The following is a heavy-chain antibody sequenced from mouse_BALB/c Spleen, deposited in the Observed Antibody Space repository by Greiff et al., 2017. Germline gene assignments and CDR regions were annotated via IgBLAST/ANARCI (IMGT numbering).Heavy chain of an antibody. J-gene: IGHJ2*01. D-gene: IGHD2-1*01. CDR1: GFTFSSYT. CDR3: ARGNYEYYFDY. V-gene: IGHV5-12-2*01. Sequence: VQLKESGGGLVQPGGSLKLSCAASGFTFSSYTMSWVRQTPEKRLEWVAYISNGGGSTYYPDTVKGRFTISRDNAKNTLYLQMSSLKSEDTAMYYCARGNYEYYFDYWGQGTTLTVSS. CDR2: ISNGGGST.